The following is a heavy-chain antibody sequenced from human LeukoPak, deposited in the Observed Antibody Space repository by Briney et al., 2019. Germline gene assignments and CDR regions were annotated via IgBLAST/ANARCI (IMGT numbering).Heavy chain of an antibody. CDR3: ARGLREGYSYGYYYYYYMDV. Sequence: ASVKVSCKASGGTFSSYAISWVRQAPGQGLEWMGLINPSGGSTSYAQKFQGRVTMTRDTSTSTVYMELSSLRSEDTAVYYCARGLREGYSYGYYYYYYMDVWGKGTTVTISS. CDR2: INPSGGST. J-gene: IGHJ6*03. V-gene: IGHV1-46*01. CDR1: GGTFSSYA. D-gene: IGHD5-18*01.